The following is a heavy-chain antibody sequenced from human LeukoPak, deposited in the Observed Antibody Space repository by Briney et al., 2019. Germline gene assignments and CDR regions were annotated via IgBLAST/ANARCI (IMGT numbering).Heavy chain of an antibody. V-gene: IGHV1-18*01. D-gene: IGHD2-2*01. CDR2: ISAYNGNT. CDR1: GYTFTSYG. J-gene: IGHJ4*02. Sequence: ASVKVSCKASGYTFTSYGISWERQAPGQGLEWMGWISAYNGNTNYAQKLQGRVTMTTDTSTSTAYMELRSLRSDDTAVYYCARVPEDIVVVPAAPPDYWGQGTLVTVSS. CDR3: ARVPEDIVVVPAAPPDY.